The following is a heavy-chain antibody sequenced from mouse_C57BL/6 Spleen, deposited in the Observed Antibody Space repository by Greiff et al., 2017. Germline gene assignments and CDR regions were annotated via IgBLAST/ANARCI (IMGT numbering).Heavy chain of an antibody. CDR1: GYTFTDYY. V-gene: IGHV1-26*01. J-gene: IGHJ1*03. CDR2: INPNNGGT. D-gene: IGHD2-1*01. Sequence: VQLQQSGPELVKPGASVKISCKASGYTFTDYYMNWVKQSHGKSLEWIGDINPNNGGTSYNQKFKGKATLTVDKSSSTAYMELRSLTSEDSAVYYCARYYYGNHWYFDVWGTGTTVTVSS. CDR3: ARYYYGNHWYFDV.